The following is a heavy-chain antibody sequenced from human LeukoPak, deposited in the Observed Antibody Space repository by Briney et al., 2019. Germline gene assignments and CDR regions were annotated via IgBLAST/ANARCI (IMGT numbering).Heavy chain of an antibody. J-gene: IGHJ4*02. CDR1: GVSISSYY. D-gene: IGHD1-26*01. Sequence: SETLSLTCTVSGVSISSYYWSWIRQPPGKGLEWIGYIYYSGSTNYNPSLKSRVTISVDTSKNQFSLKLSSVTAADTAVYYCASGSYSDYWGQGTLVTVSS. CDR2: IYYSGST. V-gene: IGHV4-59*01. CDR3: ASGSYSDY.